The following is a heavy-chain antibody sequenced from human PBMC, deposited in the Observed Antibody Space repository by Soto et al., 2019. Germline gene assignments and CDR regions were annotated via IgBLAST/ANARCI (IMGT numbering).Heavy chain of an antibody. D-gene: IGHD1-26*01. V-gene: IGHV3-23*01. J-gene: IGHJ4*02. CDR2: IGGSASST. Sequence: VQLLESGGGLVQPGGSLRLSCAASGFTFSSYAMTWVRQAPGKGQPWGSGIGGSASSTNYADSVKGGLTISRDDSKNTLYLQMNSLSAEDTAVYYCAKERYTGGFGTSDYWGQGTLVTVS. CDR3: AKERYTGGFGTSDY. CDR1: GFTFSSYA.